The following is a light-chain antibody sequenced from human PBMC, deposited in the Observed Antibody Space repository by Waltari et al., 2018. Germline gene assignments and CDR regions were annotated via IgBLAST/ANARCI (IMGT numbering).Light chain of an antibody. J-gene: IGLJ2*01. V-gene: IGLV1-44*01. Sequence: QSVLTQPPSASGTPGQRVTISCSGGISNIGINSVNWYQHLPGMAPKLLVDRNEQRPSGVPDRFSGSKSGTSASLAISGLQSEDEADYYCAAWDDSLKARFFGGGTKVTVL. CDR1: ISNIGINS. CDR2: RNE. CDR3: AAWDDSLKARF.